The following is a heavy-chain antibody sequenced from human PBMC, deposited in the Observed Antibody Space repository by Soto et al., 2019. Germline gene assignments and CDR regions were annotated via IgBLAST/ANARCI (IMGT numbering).Heavy chain of an antibody. J-gene: IGHJ4*02. D-gene: IGHD3-10*01. CDR2: IYYLGGT. Sequence: SETLSLTCSVSGGSMSEYFWSWIRQSPGKGLEWIGYIYYLGGTDYNPSLKSRVTISVDTSKRQFSLRLTSVTAADTAVYYCARDGYDGSGSPYPAYWGPGTQVTVSS. CDR1: GGSMSEYF. CDR3: ARDGYDGSGSPYPAY. V-gene: IGHV4-59*01.